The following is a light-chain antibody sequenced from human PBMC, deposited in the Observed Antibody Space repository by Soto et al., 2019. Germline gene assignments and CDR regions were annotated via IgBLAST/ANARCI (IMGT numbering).Light chain of an antibody. CDR2: DVN. V-gene: IGLV2-14*01. Sequence: QSALTQPASVSGSPGQSITISCTGTSSDVATYDYVSWYQQHPGKPPKLMVYDVNNRPSGASNRFSGSRSGNTASLSITGLQAEDEADYYCSSYTSSSTLYVFGTGTKVTVL. CDR1: SSDVATYDY. J-gene: IGLJ1*01. CDR3: SSYTSSSTLYV.